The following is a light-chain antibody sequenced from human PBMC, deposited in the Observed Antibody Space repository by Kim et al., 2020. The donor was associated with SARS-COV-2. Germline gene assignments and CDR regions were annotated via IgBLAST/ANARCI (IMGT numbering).Light chain of an antibody. V-gene: IGLV2-14*03. Sequence: SPRQSITISCTGPSSDVGSHNYVSWYQHHPGKAPKLMIYDVTRRPSGIFNRFSGSKSGNTASLTISGLQAEDEADYYCSSYTGSVVFGGGTQLTVL. CDR1: SSDVGSHNY. J-gene: IGLJ2*01. CDR3: SSYTGSVV. CDR2: DVT.